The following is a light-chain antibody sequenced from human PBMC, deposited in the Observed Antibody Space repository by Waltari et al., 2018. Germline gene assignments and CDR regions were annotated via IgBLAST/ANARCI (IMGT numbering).Light chain of an antibody. CDR3: QQYNTYPRT. J-gene: IGKJ1*01. CDR2: KAS. CDR1: QSISTW. V-gene: IGKV1-5*03. Sequence: DIQMTQSPSTLSASVGDRVTIICWASQSISTWLAWYQQKPGKAPKLLIYKASTVDRGVPSRCSGGGSGTEFTLTISSRQPDDFAPYYCQQYNTYPRTFGQGTKVEIK.